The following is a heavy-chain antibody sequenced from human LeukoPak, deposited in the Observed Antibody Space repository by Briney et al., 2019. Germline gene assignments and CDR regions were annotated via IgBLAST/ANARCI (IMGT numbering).Heavy chain of an antibody. D-gene: IGHD6-19*01. CDR1: GFTFSDYC. J-gene: IGHJ5*02. Sequence: GGSLRLSCAASGFTFSDYCMSWFRQAPGKGLEWVTYISSSGSSTYYADSVKGRFTISRDNARNSLYLQMNSLRAEDTAVYYCVRSSSGSLGGSWGQGTLVTVSS. V-gene: IGHV3-11*01. CDR2: ISSSGSST. CDR3: VRSSSGSLGGS.